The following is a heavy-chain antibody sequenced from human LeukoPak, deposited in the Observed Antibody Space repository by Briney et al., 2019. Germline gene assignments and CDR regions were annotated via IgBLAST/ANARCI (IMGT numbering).Heavy chain of an antibody. J-gene: IGHJ5*02. V-gene: IGHV3-64*01. D-gene: IGHD3-10*01. CDR1: GFTFSSYA. Sequence: PGGSLRLSCAASGFTFSSYAMHWVRQAPGKGLEYVSAISSNGGSTYYANSVKGRFTISRDNSKNTLYLQMGSLRAEDMAVYYCARDSTMVRFGNWFDPWGQGTLVTVSS. CDR3: ARDSTMVRFGNWFDP. CDR2: ISSNGGST.